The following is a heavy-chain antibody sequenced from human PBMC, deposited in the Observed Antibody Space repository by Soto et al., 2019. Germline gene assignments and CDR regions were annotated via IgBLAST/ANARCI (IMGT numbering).Heavy chain of an antibody. CDR2: IYYSENT. CDR1: GGSISSSSNH. J-gene: IGHJ3*02. Sequence: PSETLSLTCTVSGGSISSSSNHWGWIRQPPGKGLEWIGNIYYSENTYYNPSLKSRVTISVDTSKNQFSLRLTSVTAADTAVYYCASPGGGKGRRSGDAFDIWGQGTMVTVSS. CDR3: ASPGGGKGRRSGDAFDI. V-gene: IGHV4-39*01. D-gene: IGHD3-10*01.